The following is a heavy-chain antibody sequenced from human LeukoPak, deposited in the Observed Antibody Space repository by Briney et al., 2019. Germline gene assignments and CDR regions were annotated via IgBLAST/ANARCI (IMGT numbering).Heavy chain of an antibody. CDR1: GFTFSDYY. CDR2: ISYDGSNK. CDR3: AQVTRTSY. D-gene: IGHD2-21*02. V-gene: IGHV3-30-3*01. Sequence: GGSLRLSCAASGFTFSDYYMSWIRQAPGKGLEWVAVISYDGSNKYYADSVKGRFTISRDNSKNTLYLQMNSLRAEDTAVYYCAQVTRTSYWGQGTLVTVSS. J-gene: IGHJ4*02.